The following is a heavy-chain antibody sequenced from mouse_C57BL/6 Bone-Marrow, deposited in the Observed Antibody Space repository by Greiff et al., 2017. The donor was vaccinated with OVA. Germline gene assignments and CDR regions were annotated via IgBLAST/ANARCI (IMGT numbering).Heavy chain of an antibody. J-gene: IGHJ4*01. CDR1: GYTFTSYW. Sequence: QVQLQQPGAELVKPGASVKLSCKASGYTFTSYWMQWVKQRPGQGLEWIGEIDPSDSYTNYNQKFKGKATLTADTSSSTAYMQLSSLTSEDSAVYYCARASMDDWGQGTSVTVSS. CDR2: IDPSDSYT. V-gene: IGHV1-50*01. CDR3: ARASMDD.